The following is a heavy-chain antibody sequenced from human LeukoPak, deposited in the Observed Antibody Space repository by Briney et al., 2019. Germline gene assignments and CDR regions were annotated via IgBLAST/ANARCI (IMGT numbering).Heavy chain of an antibody. CDR3: ARGPGTVAGTKDAFDI. CDR1: GGSISSGSYY. Sequence: SQTLSLTCTVSGGSISSGSYYWSWIRQPAGKGLEWIGRIYTSGSTNYNPSLKSRVTISVDTSKNQFSLKLSSVSAADTAVYYCARGPGTVAGTKDAFDIWGQGTMVTVSS. J-gene: IGHJ3*02. CDR2: IYTSGST. V-gene: IGHV4-61*02. D-gene: IGHD6-19*01.